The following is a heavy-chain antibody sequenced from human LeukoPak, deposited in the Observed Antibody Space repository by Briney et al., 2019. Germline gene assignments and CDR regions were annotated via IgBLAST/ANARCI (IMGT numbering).Heavy chain of an antibody. CDR3: AKDLRGSGSYYGYFDY. CDR1: GFTFSSYD. V-gene: IGHV3-30*18. Sequence: PGGSLRLSCEASGFTFSSYDMHWVRQAPGQGLEWVAVISYDGSTRLYGDFVKGRFNISRDNSKKTLSLQMNSLRAEDTAVYYCAKDLRGSGSYYGYFDYWGQGTLVTVSS. D-gene: IGHD3-10*01. J-gene: IGHJ4*02. CDR2: ISYDGSTR.